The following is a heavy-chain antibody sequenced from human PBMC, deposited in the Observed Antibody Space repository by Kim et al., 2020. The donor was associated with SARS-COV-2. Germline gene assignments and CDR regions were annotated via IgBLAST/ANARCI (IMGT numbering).Heavy chain of an antibody. D-gene: IGHD3-9*01. CDR3: ARRGVRYFDWTYEDYYYGMDV. CDR2: IDPSDSYT. CDR1: GYSFTSYW. J-gene: IGHJ6*02. Sequence: GESLKISCKGSGYSFTSYWISWVRQMPGKGLEWMGRIDPSDSYTNYSPSFQGHVTISADKSISTAYLQWSSLKASDTAMYYCARRGVRYFDWTYEDYYYGMDVWGQGTTVTVSS. V-gene: IGHV5-10-1*01.